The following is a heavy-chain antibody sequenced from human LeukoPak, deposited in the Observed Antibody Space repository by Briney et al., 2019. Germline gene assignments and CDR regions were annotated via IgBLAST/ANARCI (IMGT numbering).Heavy chain of an antibody. D-gene: IGHD3-16*01. J-gene: IGHJ5*02. Sequence: GGSLRLSCAASGFTFSDAWMSWVRQAPGKGLEWVSTISGSGGSTYYADSVKGRFTISRDNAKNSLYLQMNSLRAEDTAVYYCIMSFDPWGQGTLVTVSS. CDR2: ISGSGGST. V-gene: IGHV3-11*04. CDR3: IMSFDP. CDR1: GFTFSDAW.